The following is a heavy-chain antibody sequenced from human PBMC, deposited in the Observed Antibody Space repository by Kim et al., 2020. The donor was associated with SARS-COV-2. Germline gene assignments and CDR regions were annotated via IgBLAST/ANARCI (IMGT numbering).Heavy chain of an antibody. V-gene: IGHV4-30-4*08. J-gene: IGHJ4*02. D-gene: IGHD2-21*01. Sequence: SETLSLTCSVSGASISSGDYYWSWLRQPPGKGLEWIGYVSYTGSTYFNPSLQRPFTISLDASKTQFSLHLNSVTPTDTAMYFCARVASAAGSYFDYWGQGILVTVSS. CDR1: GASISSGDYY. CDR2: VSYTGST. CDR3: ARVASAAGSYFDY.